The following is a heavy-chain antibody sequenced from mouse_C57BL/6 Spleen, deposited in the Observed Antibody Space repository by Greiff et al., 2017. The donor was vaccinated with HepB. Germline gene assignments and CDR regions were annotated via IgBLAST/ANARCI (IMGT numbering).Heavy chain of an antibody. J-gene: IGHJ1*03. Sequence: VQLQQSGAELVRPGTSVKVSCKASGYAFTNYLIEWVKQRPGQGLEWIGVINPGSGGTNYNEKFKGKATLTADKSSSPAYVQLTSLTYEDTAVYVCGRGGGGYGYFDGWGTGTTVTVSS. CDR3: GRGGGGYGYFDG. CDR1: GYAFTNYL. CDR2: INPGSGGT. V-gene: IGHV1-54*01.